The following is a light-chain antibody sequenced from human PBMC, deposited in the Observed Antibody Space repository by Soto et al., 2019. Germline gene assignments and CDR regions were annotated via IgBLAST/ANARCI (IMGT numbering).Light chain of an antibody. CDR2: GNN. V-gene: IGLV1-40*01. J-gene: IGLJ2*01. Sequence: QSVLTQPPSVSGAPWQRVTISCTGSSSNIGAGYDVHWYQQLPGTAPKLLIYGNNNRPSGVPDRFSGAKSGTSASLAITGLQAEDEADYYCQPYDSSLRGVFGGGTKVTVL. CDR1: SSNIGAGYD. CDR3: QPYDSSLRGV.